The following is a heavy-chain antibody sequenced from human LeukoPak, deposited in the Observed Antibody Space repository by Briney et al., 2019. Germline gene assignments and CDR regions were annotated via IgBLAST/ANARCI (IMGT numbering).Heavy chain of an antibody. CDR3: AKAGSGSYYKSRSGMDV. CDR1: GFTFSSYA. CDR2: ISSNGGST. J-gene: IGHJ6*04. Sequence: PGGSLRLSCSASGFTFSSYAVHWVRQAPGKGLEYVSAISSNGGSTNYADSVKDRFTISRDNSKNTLYLQMSSLRAEDTAVYYCAKAGSGSYYKSRSGMDVWGKGTTVIVSS. D-gene: IGHD3-10*01. V-gene: IGHV3-64D*06.